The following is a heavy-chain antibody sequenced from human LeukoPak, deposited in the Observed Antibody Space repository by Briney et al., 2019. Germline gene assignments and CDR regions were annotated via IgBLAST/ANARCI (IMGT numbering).Heavy chain of an antibody. CDR2: INTNTGNP. V-gene: IGHV7-4-1*02. D-gene: IGHD3-10*01. CDR1: GYTFTSYA. J-gene: IGHJ4*02. CDR3: AREGDGSGSYYVDY. Sequence: GASVKVSCKASGYTFTSYAMNWVRQAPGQGLECMGWINTNTGNPTYAQGFTGRFVFSLDTSVSTAYLQISSLKAEDTAVYYCAREGDGSGSYYVDYWGQGTLVTVSS.